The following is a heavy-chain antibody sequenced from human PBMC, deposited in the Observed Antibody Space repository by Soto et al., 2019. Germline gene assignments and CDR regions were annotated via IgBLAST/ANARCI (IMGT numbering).Heavy chain of an antibody. CDR2: IKSKPDGETT. Sequence: EVQLVESGGGLVKPGGSFGLSCAASGFTLNNVWIHWVRQAPGKGLDWVGRIKSKPDGETTDYAEPVKGRFTISRDDSKNTLYLQMNSLKTEDPAVYYCTDYCDFSGGNTPLWGQGAMVTVSS. J-gene: IGHJ4*02. V-gene: IGHV3-15*07. CDR3: TDYCDFSGGNTPL. CDR1: GFTLNNVW. D-gene: IGHD3-3*01.